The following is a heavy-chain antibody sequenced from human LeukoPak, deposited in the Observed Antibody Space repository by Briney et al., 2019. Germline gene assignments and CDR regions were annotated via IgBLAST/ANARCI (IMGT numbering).Heavy chain of an antibody. V-gene: IGHV4-34*01. Sequence: SETLSLTCAVYGGSFSGYYWSWIRQPPGKGLEWIGEINHSGSTNYNPSLKSRVTISVDTSKNQFPLKLSSVTAADTAVYYCARSLRLYGMDVWGQGTTVTVSS. D-gene: IGHD4-17*01. CDR2: INHSGST. CDR3: ARSLRLYGMDV. J-gene: IGHJ6*02. CDR1: GGSFSGYY.